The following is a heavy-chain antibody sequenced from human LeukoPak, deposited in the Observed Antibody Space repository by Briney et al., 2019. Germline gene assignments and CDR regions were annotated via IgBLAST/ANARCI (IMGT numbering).Heavy chain of an antibody. CDR1: GFTFSGFS. CDR2: ISGSGYST. J-gene: IGHJ6*03. D-gene: IGHD6-19*01. Sequence: GGSLRLSCVASGFTFSGFSMSWVRQAPGKGLEWVSSISGSGYSTYYADSVKGRFTISRDIAKSSLYLQMNSLRAEDTAVYYCARDRPQQWLVRGQRGYYYYMDVWGKGTTVTISS. CDR3: ARDRPQQWLVRGQRGYYYYMDV. V-gene: IGHV3-23*01.